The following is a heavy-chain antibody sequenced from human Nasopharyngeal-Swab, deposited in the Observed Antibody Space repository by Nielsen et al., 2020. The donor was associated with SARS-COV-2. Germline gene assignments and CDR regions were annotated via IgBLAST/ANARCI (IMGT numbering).Heavy chain of an antibody. V-gene: IGHV1-3*01. J-gene: IGHJ6*02. CDR3: AISSGYYMALYYYYGMDV. Sequence: ASVKVSRKASGYTFTSYAMHWVRQAPGQRLEWMGWINAGNGNTKYSQKFQGRVTITRDTSASTAYMELSSLRSEDTAVYYCAISSGYYMALYYYYGMDVWGQGTTVTVSS. D-gene: IGHD3-22*01. CDR2: INAGNGNT. CDR1: GYTFTSYA.